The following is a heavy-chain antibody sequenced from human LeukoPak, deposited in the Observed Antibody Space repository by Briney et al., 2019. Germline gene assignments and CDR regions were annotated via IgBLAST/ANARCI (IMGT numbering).Heavy chain of an antibody. J-gene: IGHJ3*02. CDR3: ARDRTVGGNDAFDI. Sequence: PGGSLRLSCAASGFTFSSYEMNWVRQAPGKGLEWVSYISSSGSTIYYADSVKGRFTISRDNAKNSLYLQMNSLRAEDTAVYYCARDRTVGGNDAFDIWGQETMVTVSS. D-gene: IGHD1-26*01. CDR1: GFTFSSYE. V-gene: IGHV3-48*03. CDR2: ISSSGSTI.